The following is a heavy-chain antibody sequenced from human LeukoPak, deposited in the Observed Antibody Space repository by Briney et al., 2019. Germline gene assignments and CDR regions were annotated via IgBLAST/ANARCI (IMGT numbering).Heavy chain of an antibody. Sequence: GSPRPSCAASGFTFSSYEMNWVRQAPGEGLGWVSYISSSGSSIYYADPVKGRFTLSRDKAKKSLYLQMNSLRAEDTAVYFCARDGEDYDSSGYYYYFDCWGQG. D-gene: IGHD3-22*01. CDR1: GFTFSSYE. J-gene: IGHJ4*02. CDR2: ISSSGSSI. V-gene: IGHV3-48*03. CDR3: ARDGEDYDSSGYYYYFDC.